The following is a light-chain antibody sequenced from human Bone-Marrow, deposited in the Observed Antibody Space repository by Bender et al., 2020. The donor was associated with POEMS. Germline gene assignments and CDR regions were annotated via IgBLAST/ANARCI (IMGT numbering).Light chain of an antibody. J-gene: IGLJ1*01. CDR2: NND. CDR1: WSNIGTDN. Sequence: QSVLTQPPSASGTPGQGVTISCSGSWSNIGTDNVYWYQQLPGTAPKLLIYNNDQRPSGVPARFSGSKSGTSASLAISGLQSEDEADYYCCSYAGTATHYVFGSGTKVTVL. V-gene: IGLV1-44*01. CDR3: CSYAGTATHYV.